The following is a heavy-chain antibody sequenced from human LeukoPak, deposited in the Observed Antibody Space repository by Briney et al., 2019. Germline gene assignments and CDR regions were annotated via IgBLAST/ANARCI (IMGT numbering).Heavy chain of an antibody. CDR3: AREGGDYYGMDV. Sequence: AGGSLRLSCAAPGFTFSTSWMSWVRQAPGKGLEWVANIKQDGSEKYYVDSVKGRFTISRDNAKNSLYLQMNSLRAEDTAVYYCAREGGDYYGMDVWGQGTTVTVSS. D-gene: IGHD2-15*01. J-gene: IGHJ6*02. CDR2: IKQDGSEK. CDR1: GFTFSTSW. V-gene: IGHV3-7*01.